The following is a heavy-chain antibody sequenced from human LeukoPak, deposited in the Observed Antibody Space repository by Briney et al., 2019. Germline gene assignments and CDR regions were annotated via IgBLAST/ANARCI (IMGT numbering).Heavy chain of an antibody. J-gene: IGHJ4*02. CDR3: ARDYVAGYQPPLSFDY. V-gene: IGHV3-7*01. CDR2: IKQDGSEK. Sequence: GGSLRLSCAASGFTFSSYWMSWVRQAPGKGLEWVANIKQDGSEKNYADSVKGRFTISRDNAENSLYLQMNSLRAEDTAVYYCARDYVAGYQPPLSFDYWGQGTLVTVSS. D-gene: IGHD5-12*01. CDR1: GFTFSSYW.